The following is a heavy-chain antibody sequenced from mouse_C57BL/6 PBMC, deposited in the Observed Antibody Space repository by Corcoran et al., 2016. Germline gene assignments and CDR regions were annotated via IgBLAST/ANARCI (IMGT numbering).Heavy chain of an antibody. D-gene: IGHD1-1*01. CDR3: ARSWSRYYVTAWFAY. CDR2: INPNNGGT. Sequence: EVQLQQSGPELVKPGASVKISCKASGYTFTDYYMNWVKQSHGKSLEWIGDINPNNGGTSYNQKFKGKATLTVDKSSSTAYMELRSLTSEDSAVYYCARSWSRYYVTAWFAYWGQGTLVTVSA. CDR1: GYTFTDYY. V-gene: IGHV1-26*01. J-gene: IGHJ3*01.